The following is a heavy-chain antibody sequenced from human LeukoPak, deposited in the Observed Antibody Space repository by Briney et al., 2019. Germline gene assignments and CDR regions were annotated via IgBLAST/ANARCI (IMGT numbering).Heavy chain of an antibody. CDR2: IYTSGST. D-gene: IGHD3-22*01. Sequence: SETLSLTCTVFGGSISSYYWSWIRQPAGKGLEWIGRIYTSGSTNYNPSLKSRVTMSVDTSKNQFSLKLSSVTAADTAVYYCAGDYYDSSGYYSDAFDIWGQGTMVTVSS. CDR3: AGDYYDSSGYYSDAFDI. V-gene: IGHV4-4*07. J-gene: IGHJ3*02. CDR1: GGSISSYY.